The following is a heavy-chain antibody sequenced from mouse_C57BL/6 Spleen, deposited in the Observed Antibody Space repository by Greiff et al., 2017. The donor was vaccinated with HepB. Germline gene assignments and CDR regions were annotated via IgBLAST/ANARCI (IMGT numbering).Heavy chain of an antibody. CDR3: ASWGRGFAY. CDR1: GYAFSSSW. J-gene: IGHJ3*01. Sequence: VQLQQSGPELVKPGASVKISCKASGYAFSSSWMNWVKQRPGKGLEWIGRIYPGDGDTNYNGKFKGKATLTADKSSSTAYMQLSSLTSEDSAVYFCASWGRGFAYWGQGTLVTVSA. D-gene: IGHD3-3*01. CDR2: IYPGDGDT. V-gene: IGHV1-82*01.